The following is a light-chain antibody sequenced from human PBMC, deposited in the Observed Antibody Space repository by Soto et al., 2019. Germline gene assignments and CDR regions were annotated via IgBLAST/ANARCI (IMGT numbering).Light chain of an antibody. CDR3: SSYTSSSTQV. CDR1: SSDVGGYNF. CDR2: DVS. J-gene: IGLJ1*01. V-gene: IGLV2-14*03. Sequence: QSALTQPASVSGSPGQPITISCTGTSSDVGGYNFVSWYQQHPGKAPKFLIYDVSNRPSGVSTRFSGSKSGNTASLTISGLQAEDEADYYCSSYTSSSTQVFGTGTKLTVL.